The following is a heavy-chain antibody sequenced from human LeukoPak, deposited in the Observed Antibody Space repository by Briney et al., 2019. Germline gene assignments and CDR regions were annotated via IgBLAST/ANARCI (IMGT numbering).Heavy chain of an antibody. Sequence: SETLSLTCAVSGGSISSSNWWSWVRQPPGKGLEWIGRIYTSGSTNYNPSLKSRVTISVDTSKNQFSLKLSSVTAADTAVYYCARGALTGYPKPFDYWGQGTLVTVSS. V-gene: IGHV4-4*02. CDR1: GGSISSSNW. CDR2: IYTSGST. J-gene: IGHJ4*02. CDR3: ARGALTGYPKPFDY. D-gene: IGHD3-9*01.